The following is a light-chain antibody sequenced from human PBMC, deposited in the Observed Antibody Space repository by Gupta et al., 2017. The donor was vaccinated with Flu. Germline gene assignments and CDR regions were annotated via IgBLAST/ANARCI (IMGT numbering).Light chain of an antibody. Sequence: PTPRYAALGDRITITCRACQSVRTCLAWYQQKPGKSPNLLIYNASKRESGVPERFSGSGSGTEFTLTISSLQPDDFGTYYCLQDANCPGTFGQGTKVEIK. CDR2: NAS. CDR1: QSVRTC. CDR3: LQDANCPGT. J-gene: IGKJ1*01. V-gene: IGKV1-5*03.